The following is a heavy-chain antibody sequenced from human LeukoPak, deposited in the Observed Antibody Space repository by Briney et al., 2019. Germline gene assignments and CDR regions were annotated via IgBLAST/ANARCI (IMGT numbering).Heavy chain of an antibody. V-gene: IGHV4-34*01. CDR1: GGSFSGYY. D-gene: IGHD3-10*01. CDR3: ASQTYGSGSYGDY. Sequence: SETLSLTCAVYGGSFSGYYWRWIRQPPGKGLEWIGEINHSGSTNYNPSLKSRVTISVDTSKNQFSLKLSSVTAADTAVYYCASQTYGSGSYGDYWGQGTLVTVSS. J-gene: IGHJ4*02. CDR2: INHSGST.